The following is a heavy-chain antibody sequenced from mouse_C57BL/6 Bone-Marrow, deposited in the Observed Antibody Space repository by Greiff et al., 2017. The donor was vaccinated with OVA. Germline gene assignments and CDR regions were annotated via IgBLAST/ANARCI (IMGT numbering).Heavy chain of an antibody. J-gene: IGHJ3*01. Sequence: QVQLQQPGAELVKPGASVKLSCKASGYTFPSYWMPWVKQRPGQGLEWIGMFHPNSGSPNYNEKLMSKATLTVDKSSSTAYMQLSSLTYEDSAVYYCARLEISGPWFAYWGQGTLVTVSA. CDR3: ARLEISGPWFAY. V-gene: IGHV1-64*01. CDR1: GYTFPSYW. CDR2: FHPNSGSP.